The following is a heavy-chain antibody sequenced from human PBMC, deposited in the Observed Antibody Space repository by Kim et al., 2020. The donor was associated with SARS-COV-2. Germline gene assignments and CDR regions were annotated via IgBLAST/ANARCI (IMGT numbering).Heavy chain of an antibody. CDR2: ISYDGSNK. CDR3: ARVDCGGDCYFFDL. Sequence: GGSLRLSCAASGFTFSSYAMHWVRQAPGKGLEWVAVISYDGSNKYYADSVKGRFTISRDNSKNTLYLQMNSPRAEDTAVYYCARVDCGGDCYFFDLWGRGTLVTVSS. V-gene: IGHV3-30-3*01. D-gene: IGHD2-21*02. CDR1: GFTFSSYA. J-gene: IGHJ2*01.